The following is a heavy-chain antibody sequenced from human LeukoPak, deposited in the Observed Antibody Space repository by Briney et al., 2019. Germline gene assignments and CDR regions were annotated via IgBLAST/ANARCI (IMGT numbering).Heavy chain of an antibody. D-gene: IGHD3-10*01. V-gene: IGHV3-48*04. CDR1: GFTFSSYA. Sequence: GGSLRLSCAASGFTFSSYAMIWVRQAPGKGLEWVSYISSTSSTIYYADSVEGRFTISRDNAKNSLYLQMNNLRADDTAVYFCARGPSGPYYFDYWGQGTLVTVSS. J-gene: IGHJ4*02. CDR3: ARGPSGPYYFDY. CDR2: ISSTSSTI.